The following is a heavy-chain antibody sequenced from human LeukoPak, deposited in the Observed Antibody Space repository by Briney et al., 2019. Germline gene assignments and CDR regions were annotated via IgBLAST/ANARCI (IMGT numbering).Heavy chain of an antibody. J-gene: IGHJ6*02. V-gene: IGHV4-39*07. D-gene: IGHD5-18*01. CDR3: ARGFRRGYSYDYYGMDV. Sequence: PSETLSLTCTVSGGSISSSSYYWGWIRQPPGKGLEWIGESNHSGSTNYNPSLKSRVTISVDTSKNQFSLKLSSVTAADTAVYYCARGFRRGYSYDYYGMDVWGQGTTVTVSS. CDR2: SNHSGST. CDR1: GGSISSSSYY.